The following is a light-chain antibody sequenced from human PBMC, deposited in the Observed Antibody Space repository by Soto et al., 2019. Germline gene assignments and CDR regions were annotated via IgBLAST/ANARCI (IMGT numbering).Light chain of an antibody. CDR1: QSVLYSSNNKNY. J-gene: IGKJ1*01. Sequence: DSLMTQSPDSLAVSQSERATSNCKSSQSVLYSSNNKNYLAWYQQKPGQPPKALIYWAPTRESGVPDRFSGSGWATDFTLTISSLPAEDVAVYYCQDYYSAPWRFGHRTILEIK. V-gene: IGKV4-1*01. CDR2: WAP. CDR3: QDYYSAPWR.